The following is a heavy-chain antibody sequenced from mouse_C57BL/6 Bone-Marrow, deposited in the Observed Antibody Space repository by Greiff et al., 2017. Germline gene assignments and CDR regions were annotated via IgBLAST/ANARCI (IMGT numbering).Heavy chain of an antibody. CDR1: GYTFTSYW. J-gene: IGHJ2*01. Sequence: QVQLQQPGAELVMPGASVKLSCKASGYTFTSYWMHWVKQRPGQGLEWIGEIDPSDSYTNYNQKFKGKSTLTVDKSSSTAYMQLSSLTSEYSAVYYCARPVGTSYYFDYWGQGTTLTVSS. V-gene: IGHV1-69*01. D-gene: IGHD4-1*01. CDR2: IDPSDSYT. CDR3: ARPVGTSYYFDY.